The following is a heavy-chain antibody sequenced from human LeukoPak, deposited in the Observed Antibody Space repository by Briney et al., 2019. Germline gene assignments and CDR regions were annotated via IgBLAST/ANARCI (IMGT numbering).Heavy chain of an antibody. Sequence: ASVKVSCKASGYTFTGYYMHWVRQAPGQGLEWMGWINPNSGGTNYAQKFQGRVTMTRDTSISTAYMELSRPRSDDTAVYYCARAYGDRPAYYYYMDVWGKGTTVTVSS. CDR3: ARAYGDRPAYYYYMDV. CDR1: GYTFTGYY. D-gene: IGHD4-17*01. J-gene: IGHJ6*03. V-gene: IGHV1-2*02. CDR2: INPNSGGT.